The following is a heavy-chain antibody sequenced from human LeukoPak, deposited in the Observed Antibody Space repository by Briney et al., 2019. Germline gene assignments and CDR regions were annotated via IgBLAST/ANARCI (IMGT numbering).Heavy chain of an antibody. V-gene: IGHV1-2*02. CDR3: ARDLRLAVSGTSGFDI. Sequence: ASVKVSCKASGCIFTDYYMHWVRQAPGQGLEWMGWMNPNSGVTNYAQKFQVRVTMTGDTSISTAYMELSRLRSDDTAVYYCARDLRLAVSGTSGFDIWGQGTVVTVPS. CDR2: MNPNSGVT. D-gene: IGHD6-19*01. J-gene: IGHJ3*02. CDR1: GCIFTDYY.